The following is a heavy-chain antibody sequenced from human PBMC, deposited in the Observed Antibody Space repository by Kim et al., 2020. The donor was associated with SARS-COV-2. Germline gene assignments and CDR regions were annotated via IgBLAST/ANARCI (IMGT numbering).Heavy chain of an antibody. D-gene: IGHD3-10*01. J-gene: IGHJ4*02. V-gene: IGHV4-39*07. Sequence: SETLSLTCTVSGGSISSNTYYWGWVRQPPGKGLEWLGSIHISGSTFYNPSVNGRVTVSGDTSKKQFSLKLTSLTAADTAVYYCARTDTYGSGTSLYFDTWGQGTLVTVS. CDR1: GGSISSNTYY. CDR2: IHISGST. CDR3: ARTDTYGSGTSLYFDT.